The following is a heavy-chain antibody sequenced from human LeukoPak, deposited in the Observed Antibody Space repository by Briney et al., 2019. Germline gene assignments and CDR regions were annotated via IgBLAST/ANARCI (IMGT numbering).Heavy chain of an antibody. J-gene: IGHJ3*01. CDR3: ARDRYCSGGSCYGDAFDL. CDR1: GFTVRSNY. V-gene: IGHV3-53*01. CDR2: MYSGGST. Sequence: GGSLRLSCTASGFTVRSNYMSWVRQSPRKGLEWVSIMYSGGSTDYADSVKGRFVISRDHSKNTLYLQMNSLRAEDTAVYYCARDRYCSGGSCYGDAFDLWGQGTMVTVSS. D-gene: IGHD2-15*01.